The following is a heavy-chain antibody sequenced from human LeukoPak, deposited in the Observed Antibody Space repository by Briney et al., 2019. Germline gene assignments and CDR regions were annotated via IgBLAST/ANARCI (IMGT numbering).Heavy chain of an antibody. D-gene: IGHD1-26*01. CDR1: GYTFTSYG. J-gene: IGHJ4*02. Sequence: ASVKVSCKASGYTFTSYGISWVRQAPGQGLEWMGWISAYNGNTNYAQKLQGRVTMTTDTSTSIVYMELRSLRSDDMAVYYCARDPEVGATVFDYWGQGTLVTVSS. CDR3: ARDPEVGATVFDY. CDR2: ISAYNGNT. V-gene: IGHV1-18*03.